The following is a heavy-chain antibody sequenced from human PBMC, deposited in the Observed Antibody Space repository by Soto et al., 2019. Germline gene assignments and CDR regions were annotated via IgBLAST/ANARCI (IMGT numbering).Heavy chain of an antibody. J-gene: IGHJ1*01. CDR1: GYTFIANY. CDR2: INPNSGGT. V-gene: IGHV1-2*02. D-gene: IGHD6-13*01. Sequence: ASVKVSCKGSGYTFIANYIQWVRQAPGQGLEWMGWINPNSGGTTYAQKFQGRVTLTRDTSITTAYMELSSLRSEDTAVYYCARGYSPAIAAAARYFQHWGQGTLVTVSS. CDR3: ARGYSPAIAAAARYFQH.